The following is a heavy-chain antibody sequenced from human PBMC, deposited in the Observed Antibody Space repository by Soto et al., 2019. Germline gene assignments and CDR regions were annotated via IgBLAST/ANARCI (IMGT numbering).Heavy chain of an antibody. CDR1: GYTFTSYS. D-gene: IGHD1-7*01. CDR2: INGGNGDT. J-gene: IGHJ4*01. Sequence: QVQLVQSGAEEKKPGASVKVSCKASGYTFTSYSMHWVRQAPGQRLEGMGWINGGNGDTKYSQNFQGRITITMDTSASTVYMEVFSLRSEDTAVYYCARPKNYADYLDHWGQGTLVTVSS. CDR3: ARPKNYADYLDH. V-gene: IGHV1-3*05.